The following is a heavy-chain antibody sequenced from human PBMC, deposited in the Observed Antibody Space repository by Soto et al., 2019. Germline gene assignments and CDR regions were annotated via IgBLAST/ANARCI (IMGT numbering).Heavy chain of an antibody. CDR3: ASWWRLGLSSGY. Sequence: QVQLQESGPGLVKPSQTLSLTCTVSGGSISSGGYYWSWIRQHPGKGLEWIGYVYYSGSTYYNPSLKRRVTLSVDTSKNQFSLKLSSVTAADTAVYYCASWWRLGLSSGYWGQGTLVTVSS. J-gene: IGHJ4*02. CDR1: GGSISSGGYY. D-gene: IGHD3-22*01. V-gene: IGHV4-31*03. CDR2: VYYSGST.